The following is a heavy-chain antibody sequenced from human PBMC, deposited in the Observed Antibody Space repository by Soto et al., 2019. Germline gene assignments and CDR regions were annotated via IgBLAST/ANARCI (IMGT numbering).Heavy chain of an antibody. Sequence: GGSLRLSCAASGFTFSNYFMHWVRQVPGEGLVWVSRMSGDGKTISYADSVKGRFTISRDNAKNTLYLQMNSLRVEETAVYYCARTYVPGIAGFDPWGQGTLVTVS. CDR2: MSGDGKTI. D-gene: IGHD1-1*01. J-gene: IGHJ5*02. V-gene: IGHV3-74*01. CDR3: ARTYVPGIAGFDP. CDR1: GFTFSNYF.